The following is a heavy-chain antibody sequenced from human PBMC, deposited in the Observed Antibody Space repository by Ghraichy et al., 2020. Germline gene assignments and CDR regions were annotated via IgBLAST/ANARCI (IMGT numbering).Heavy chain of an antibody. CDR3: ARDRMYSSGGQRYYGMDV. Sequence: SETLSLTCTVSGGSISPYYWSWIRQPPGKGLEWVGYIYYSGSTNYNPSLKSRVTISLDTSVTAADAAVYYCARDRMYSSGGQRYYGMDVWGQGTTVTVSS. CDR2: IYYSGST. CDR1: GGSISPYY. V-gene: IGHV4-59*01. D-gene: IGHD6-19*01. J-gene: IGHJ6*02.